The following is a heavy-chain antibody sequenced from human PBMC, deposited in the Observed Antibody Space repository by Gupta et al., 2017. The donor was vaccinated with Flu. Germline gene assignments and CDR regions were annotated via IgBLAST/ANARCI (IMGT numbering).Heavy chain of an antibody. CDR3: ARGQDGSYPPAVH. CDR2: IYTDGST. CDR1: GGSLSSGPYY. Sequence: QVQLQESGPGLVNPSQTLSLTCSVSGGSLSSGPYYWTWIRQPAGKGLEWIGRIYTDGSTNYNPSLKSRVTISLDTSKNQFSLQLSSVTAADTAVYYCARGQDGSYPPAVHWGQGTLVTVSS. J-gene: IGHJ4*02. D-gene: IGHD3-10*01. V-gene: IGHV4-61*02.